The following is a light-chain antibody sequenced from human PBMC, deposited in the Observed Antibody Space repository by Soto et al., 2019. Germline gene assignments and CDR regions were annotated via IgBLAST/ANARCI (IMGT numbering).Light chain of an antibody. Sequence: IVMTQSPATLSVSPGERVTLSCRASQSVRSYLAWYQQKPGQAPRLLIYDTSTRATGIPARFSGSGSGTEFTLTISSLQSEDFAVYYCQQYNNWPLYTFGQGTRLEIK. J-gene: IGKJ2*01. CDR3: QQYNNWPLYT. CDR1: QSVRSY. V-gene: IGKV3-15*01. CDR2: DTS.